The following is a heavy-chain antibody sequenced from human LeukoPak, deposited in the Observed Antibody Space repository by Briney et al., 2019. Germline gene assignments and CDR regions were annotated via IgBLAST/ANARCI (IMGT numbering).Heavy chain of an antibody. V-gene: IGHV3-30*04. D-gene: IGHD3-10*01. CDR1: GLTFSSYA. Sequence: GGSLRLSCAASGLTFSSYAMHWVRQAPGKGLEWVAVISYDGSNKYYADSVKGRFTISRDNSKKTLYLQMNSLRAEDTAVYYCARDNGSGSYFDYWGQGTLVTVSS. J-gene: IGHJ4*02. CDR2: ISYDGSNK. CDR3: ARDNGSGSYFDY.